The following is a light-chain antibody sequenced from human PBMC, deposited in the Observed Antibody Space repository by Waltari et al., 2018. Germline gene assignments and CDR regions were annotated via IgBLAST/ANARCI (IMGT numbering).Light chain of an antibody. J-gene: IGKJ2*01. CDR1: QNISKY. CDR3: QQRSSWPFMYT. CDR2: AAS. Sequence: EIVLTQSPATLSLSPGEKATLSCRASQNISKYLAWYHQKPGQAPRLLIYAASNRPTDIPARFSGSGSGTDFTLTISSLEPEDFAVYYCQQRSSWPFMYTFGQGTKLEIK. V-gene: IGKV3-11*01.